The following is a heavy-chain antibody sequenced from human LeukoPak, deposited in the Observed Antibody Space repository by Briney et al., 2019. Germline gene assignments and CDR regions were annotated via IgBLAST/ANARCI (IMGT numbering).Heavy chain of an antibody. CDR1: GDSVSTNGVA. V-gene: IGHV6-1*01. D-gene: IGHD6-25*01. Sequence: SQTLSLTCAISGDSVSTNGVAWNWVRQSPSRGLEWLGRTYYTSKWNTDYAVSVKSRLVVNPDTSKNQFSLQLNSVTTEDTAVYYCARGRASAFDVWGQGTMVTVSS. J-gene: IGHJ3*01. CDR3: ARGRASAFDV. CDR2: TYYTSKWNT.